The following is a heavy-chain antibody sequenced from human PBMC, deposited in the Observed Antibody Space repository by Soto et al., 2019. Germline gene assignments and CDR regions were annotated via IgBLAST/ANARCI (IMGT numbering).Heavy chain of an antibody. CDR1: GYTFTSYD. D-gene: IGHD3-22*01. Sequence: GASVKVSCKASGYTFTSYDINWLRQSTGQGLEWMGWMNPNSGNTGYAQKFQGRVIMTTDTSTSTAYMELRSLRSDDTAVYYCVKDRDSNSWPSRDVWGPGTTVTVSS. V-gene: IGHV1-8*01. CDR3: VKDRDSNSWPSRDV. J-gene: IGHJ6*02. CDR2: MNPNSGNT.